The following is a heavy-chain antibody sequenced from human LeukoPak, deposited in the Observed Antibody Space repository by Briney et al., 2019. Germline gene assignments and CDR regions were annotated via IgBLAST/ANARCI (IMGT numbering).Heavy chain of an antibody. CDR3: ARAVAQGNYYYYYMDV. J-gene: IGHJ6*03. D-gene: IGHD6-19*01. CDR2: ISPGYSDT. CDR1: GYSFTNYW. V-gene: IGHV5-51*01. Sequence: GESLKIPCKGSGYSFTNYWIGWVRQMPGKGLEWMGIISPGYSDTRYSPSFQGQVTISADKSISTAYLQWSRVKASDTAMYYCARAVAQGNYYYYYMDVWGKGTTVTVSS.